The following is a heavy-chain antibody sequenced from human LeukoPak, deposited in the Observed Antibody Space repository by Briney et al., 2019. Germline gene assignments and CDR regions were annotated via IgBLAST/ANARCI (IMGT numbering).Heavy chain of an antibody. CDR3: ARDFCTNGVCYWFDP. D-gene: IGHD2-8*01. V-gene: IGHV1-2*04. CDR1: GYTFTGYY. CDR2: INPNSGGT. J-gene: IGHJ5*02. Sequence: ASVKVSCKASGYTFTGYYMHWVRQAPGQGLEWMGWINPNSGGTNYAQKFQGWVTMTRDTSISTAYMELSRLRSDDTAVYYCARDFCTNGVCYWFDPWGQGTLVTVSS.